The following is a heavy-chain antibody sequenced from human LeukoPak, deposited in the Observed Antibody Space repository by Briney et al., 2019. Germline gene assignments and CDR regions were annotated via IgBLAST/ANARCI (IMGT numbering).Heavy chain of an antibody. Sequence: SGTLSLTCTVSGGSISSSSYYWGCISQPPGKGLGWIGWIYYSGSNYYDPSLKRRVTITVDTSKNQFSLELNSVTPADTAVYYCAGEVVVVAAKDAFDIWGERTMLTVSS. J-gene: IGHJ3*02. CDR1: GGSISSSSYY. CDR2: IYYSGSN. D-gene: IGHD2-15*01. V-gene: IGHV4-39*07. CDR3: AGEVVVVAAKDAFDI.